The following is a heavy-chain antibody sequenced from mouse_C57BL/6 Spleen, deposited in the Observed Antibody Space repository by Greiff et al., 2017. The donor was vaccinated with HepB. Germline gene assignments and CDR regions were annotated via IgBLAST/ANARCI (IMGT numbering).Heavy chain of an antibody. D-gene: IGHD2-4*01. J-gene: IGHJ3*01. Sequence: QVQLKESGAELARPGASVKLSCKASGYTFTSYGISWVKQRTGQGLEWIGEIYPRSGNTYYNEKFKGKATLTADKSSSTAYMELRSLTSEDSAVYFCARFYDYDPFAYWGQGTLVTVSA. CDR1: GYTFTSYG. V-gene: IGHV1-81*01. CDR2: IYPRSGNT. CDR3: ARFYDYDPFAY.